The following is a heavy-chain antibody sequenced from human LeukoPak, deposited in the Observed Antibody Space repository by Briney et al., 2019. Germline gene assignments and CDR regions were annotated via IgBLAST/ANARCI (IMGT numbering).Heavy chain of an antibody. J-gene: IGHJ4*02. D-gene: IGHD3-3*01. V-gene: IGHV1-2*02. CDR2: INPNSGGT. Sequence: ASVKVSCKASGYTFTGYYMHWVRQAPGQGLEWMGWINPNSGGTNYAQKFQGRVTMTRDTSISTAYMELSSLRSEDTAVYYCARVNTIFGVALGYWGQGTLVTVSS. CDR3: ARVNTIFGVALGY. CDR1: GYTFTGYY.